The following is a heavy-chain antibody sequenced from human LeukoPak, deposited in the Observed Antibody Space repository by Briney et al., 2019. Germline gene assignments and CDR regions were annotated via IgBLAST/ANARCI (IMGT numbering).Heavy chain of an antibody. CDR3: ARVKRGYSYGLYYCYYYMDV. V-gene: IGHV4-59*01. CDR1: GGSISSYY. Sequence: SETLSLTCTVSGGSISSYYWSWIRQPPGKGLEWIGYIYYSGSTNYNPSLKSRVTISVDTSKNQFSLKLSSVTAADTAAYYCARVKRGYSYGLYYCYYYMDVWGKGTTVTVSS. CDR2: IYYSGST. J-gene: IGHJ6*03. D-gene: IGHD5-18*01.